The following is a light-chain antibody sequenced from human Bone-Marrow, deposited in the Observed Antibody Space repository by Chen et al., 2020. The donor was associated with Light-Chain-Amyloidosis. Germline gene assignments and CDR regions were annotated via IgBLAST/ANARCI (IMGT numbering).Light chain of an antibody. J-gene: IGKJ4*01. V-gene: IGKV3-20*01. CDR3: QQYGTSPLT. Sequence: EIVLTQSPATLSLFPGEGANLSCRASQTISSNYLTWYQQKFGQAPRLLIYGSSSRATGIPDRFTGSGSGTDFTLTINRLEPEEFAKYYCQQYGTSPLTVGGGTKVEIK. CDR2: GSS. CDR1: QTISSNY.